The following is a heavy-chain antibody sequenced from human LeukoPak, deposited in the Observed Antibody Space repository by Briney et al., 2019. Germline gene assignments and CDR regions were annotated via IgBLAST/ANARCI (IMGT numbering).Heavy chain of an antibody. J-gene: IGHJ5*02. CDR2: IYYSGST. CDR3: ARDIGYSSGSFWFDP. Sequence: SETLSLTCTVSGGSISSYYWSWIRQPPGKGLEWIGYIYYSGSTNYNPSLKSRVTISVDTSKNQFSLKLSSVTAADTAVYYCARDIGYSSGSFWFDPWGHGTLVTVSS. CDR1: GGSISSYY. V-gene: IGHV4-59*01. D-gene: IGHD6-19*01.